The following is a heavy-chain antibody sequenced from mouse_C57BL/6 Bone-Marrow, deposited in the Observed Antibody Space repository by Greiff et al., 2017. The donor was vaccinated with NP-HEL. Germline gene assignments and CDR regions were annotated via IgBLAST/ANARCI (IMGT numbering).Heavy chain of an antibody. CDR1: GYTFTSYW. D-gene: IGHD4-1*01. J-gene: IGHJ3*01. V-gene: IGHV1-61*01. CDR3: ARWESWFAY. Sequence: QVHVKQSGAELVRPGSSVKLSCKASGYTFTSYWMDWVKQRPGQGLEWIGNIYPSDSETHYNQKFKDKATLTVDKSSSTAYMQLSSLTSEDSAVYYCARWESWFAYWGQGTLVTVSA. CDR2: IYPSDSET.